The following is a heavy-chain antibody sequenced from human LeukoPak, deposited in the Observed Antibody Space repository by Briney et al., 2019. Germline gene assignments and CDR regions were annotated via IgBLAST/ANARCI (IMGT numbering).Heavy chain of an antibody. D-gene: IGHD6-19*01. CDR1: GGSISNGAYS. V-gene: IGHV4-61*08. CDR2: IYYSGST. J-gene: IGHJ2*01. Sequence: SETLSLTCAVSGGSISNGAYSWSWFRQPPGKGLEWIGYIYYSGSTYYNPSLKSRVTISIDTSKNQFSLKLSSVTAADTAVYYCASEYRSDSYFDLWGRGTLVTVSS. CDR3: ASEYRSDSYFDL.